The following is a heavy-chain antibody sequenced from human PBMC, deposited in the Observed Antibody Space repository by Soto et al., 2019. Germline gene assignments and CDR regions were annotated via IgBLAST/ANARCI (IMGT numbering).Heavy chain of an antibody. J-gene: IGHJ6*03. CDR3: AKRAITIFGVVTHYYYYMDV. V-gene: IGHV3-23*01. D-gene: IGHD3-3*01. Sequence: GGSLRLSCAASGFTFSSYAMSWVRQAPGKGLEWVSAISGSGGSTYYADSVKGRFTISRDNSKNTLYLQMNSLRAEDTAVYYCAKRAITIFGVVTHYYYYMDVWGKGTTVTVSS. CDR2: ISGSGGST. CDR1: GFTFSSYA.